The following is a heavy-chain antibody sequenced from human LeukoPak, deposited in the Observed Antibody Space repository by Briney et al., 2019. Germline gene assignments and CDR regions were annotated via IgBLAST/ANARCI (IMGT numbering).Heavy chain of an antibody. CDR3: VRTNGGTYYDY. Sequence: SGGSLRLSCAAPGFIFTDYDLHWVRQPPGKGLEWVSVFGIAGDTYYADSVKGRFTISRDVAKNSLYLQMNNLRAGDTAVYYCVRTNGGTYYDYWGQGTLVTVSS. V-gene: IGHV3-13*01. CDR1: GFIFTDYD. CDR2: FGIAGDT. D-gene: IGHD1-26*01. J-gene: IGHJ4*02.